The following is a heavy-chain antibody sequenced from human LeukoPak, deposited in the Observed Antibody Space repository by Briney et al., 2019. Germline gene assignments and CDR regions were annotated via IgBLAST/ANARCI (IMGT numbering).Heavy chain of an antibody. J-gene: IGHJ6*02. Sequence: SETLSLTCTVSGGSISSYYWSWIRQPPGKGLEWIGWIYFIGNTNYNPSLKSRVTISVDTSKNQFSLTLSSVTAADTAEYYCARQHREGGIASYYYGLDVWGHGTTVTVSS. CDR3: ARQHREGGIASYYYGLDV. D-gene: IGHD1-26*01. CDR2: IYFIGNT. V-gene: IGHV4-59*08. CDR1: GGSISSYY.